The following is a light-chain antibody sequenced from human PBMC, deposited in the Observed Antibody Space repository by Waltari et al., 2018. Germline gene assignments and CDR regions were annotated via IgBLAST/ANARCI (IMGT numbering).Light chain of an antibody. CDR1: QSVSSSY. J-gene: IGKJ1*01. CDR2: GTS. Sequence: EIVLTQSPATLSLSPGERATLSCRASQSVSSSYLAWYQQKPGQAPRLLIYGTSIRASGFPDRFSGSGSGTEFTLTISRLEPEDFAMYYCQHYGGSLWTFGQGTKVEIK. CDR3: QHYGGSLWT. V-gene: IGKV3-20*01.